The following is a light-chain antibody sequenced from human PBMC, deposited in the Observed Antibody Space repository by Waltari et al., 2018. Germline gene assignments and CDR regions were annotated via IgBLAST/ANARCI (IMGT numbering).Light chain of an antibody. J-gene: IGLJ2*01. CDR2: DVI. Sequence: QSALTQPASVSGSPGQSITISCTGTSSDIGGFDYVSWYQQHPGKAPKLMIYDVISRPLGVSPRFLGSRSGNTASLTISGLQAEDEADYYCSSYTSSSTVVFGGGTKLTVL. CDR1: SSDIGGFDY. V-gene: IGLV2-14*03. CDR3: SSYTSSSTVV.